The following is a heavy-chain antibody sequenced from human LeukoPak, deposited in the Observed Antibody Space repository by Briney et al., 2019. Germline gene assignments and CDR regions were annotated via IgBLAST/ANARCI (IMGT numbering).Heavy chain of an antibody. D-gene: IGHD2-2*01. V-gene: IGHV1-69*05. Sequence: ASVKVSCKASGGTLSNYAISWVRQAPGQGLEWMGGIIPIFGTTNYAQKFQDRVTITTDESTNIAYMELSSLRSEDTAVYYCARARDIVVVPARYYYYMDVWGKGTTVTVSS. CDR2: IIPIFGTT. CDR3: ARARDIVVVPARYYYYMDV. CDR1: GGTLSNYA. J-gene: IGHJ6*03.